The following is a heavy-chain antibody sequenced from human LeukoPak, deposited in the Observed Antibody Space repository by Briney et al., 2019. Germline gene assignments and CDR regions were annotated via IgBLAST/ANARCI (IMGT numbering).Heavy chain of an antibody. V-gene: IGHV4-59*08. CDR1: GGSISSYY. J-gene: IGHJ6*02. CDR2: IYYSGST. D-gene: IGHD3-10*02. Sequence: SETLSLTCTVSGGSISSYYWSWIRQPPGKGLEWIGYIYYSGSTNYNPSLKSRVTISVDTSKNQFSLKLSSVTAADTAVYYCARHVPYYGMDVWGQGTTVTVSS. CDR3: ARHVPYYGMDV.